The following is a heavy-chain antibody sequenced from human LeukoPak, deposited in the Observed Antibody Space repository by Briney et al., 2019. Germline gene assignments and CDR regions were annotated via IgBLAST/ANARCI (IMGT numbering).Heavy chain of an antibody. Sequence: GGSLRLSCAASGFTFSSYAMSWVRQGPGKGLEWVSAISGSGGSTYYADSVKGRFTISRDNSKNTLYLQMNSLRAEDTAVYYCAKAVAGTRYYFDYWGQGTLVTVSS. CDR2: ISGSGGST. CDR1: GFTFSSYA. CDR3: AKAVAGTRYYFDY. V-gene: IGHV3-23*01. D-gene: IGHD6-19*01. J-gene: IGHJ4*02.